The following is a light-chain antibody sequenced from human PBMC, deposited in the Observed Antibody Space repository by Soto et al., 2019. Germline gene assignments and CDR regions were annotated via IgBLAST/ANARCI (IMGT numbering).Light chain of an antibody. Sequence: EIVLAQAPVTLCLYAGPIAKLSGRPSQSVSSSYLAWYQQKPGQAPRLLIYGASSRATGIPDRFSGSGSGTDFTLTISRLEPEDFAVYYCQQYGSSPWKFGQGNTGAIK. CDR3: QQYGSSPWK. CDR1: QSVSSSY. V-gene: IGKV3-20*01. J-gene: IGKJ1*01. CDR2: GAS.